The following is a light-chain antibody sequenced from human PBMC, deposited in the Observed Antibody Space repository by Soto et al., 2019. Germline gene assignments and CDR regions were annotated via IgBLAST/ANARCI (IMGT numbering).Light chain of an antibody. CDR3: QQYNNWPPVT. J-gene: IGKJ3*01. CDR1: QSVSSR. V-gene: IGKV3-15*01. Sequence: EIMLTQSPATLSVSPGERATLSCRASQSVSSRLAWYQRKPGQGPRLLIYDASTRATGIPARFSGSGSGTEFTLTISSLQSEDFAVYFCQQYNNWPPVTFGPGTKVDIK. CDR2: DAS.